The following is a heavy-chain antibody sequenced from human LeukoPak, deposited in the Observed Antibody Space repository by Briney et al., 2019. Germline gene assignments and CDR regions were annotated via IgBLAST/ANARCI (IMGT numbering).Heavy chain of an antibody. J-gene: IGHJ4*02. CDR2: IYYSGST. D-gene: IGHD3-10*01. CDR1: GGSISSYY. V-gene: IGHV4-39*07. CDR3: ARGTGYYYGSGSYDY. Sequence: SETLSLTCTVSGGSISSYYWGWIRQPPGKGLEWIGSIYYSGSTYYNPSLKSRVTISVDTSKNQFSLKLSSVTAADTAVYYCARGTGYYYGSGSYDYWGQGTLVTVSS.